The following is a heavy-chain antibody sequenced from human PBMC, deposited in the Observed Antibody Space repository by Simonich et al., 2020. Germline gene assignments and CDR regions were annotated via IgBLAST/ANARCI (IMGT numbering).Heavy chain of an antibody. J-gene: IGHJ3*02. Sequence: EVQLVQSGAEVKKPGESLKISCKGSGYSFTRYWIGWGRQMPGKGLEWSGIPDPGDSETRYSPAVQCKVTNSAENSISTAYLQWSSLKASDTAMYYCARQLNDFDIWGQGTMVTVSS. D-gene: IGHD1-1*01. CDR1: GYSFTRYW. CDR2: PDPGDSET. V-gene: IGHV5-51*01. CDR3: ARQLNDFDI.